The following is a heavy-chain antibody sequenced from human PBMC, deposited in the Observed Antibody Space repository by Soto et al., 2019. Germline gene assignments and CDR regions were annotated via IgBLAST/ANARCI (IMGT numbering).Heavy chain of an antibody. CDR3: ARERQPLLCSDTSCHSRPDAFNM. CDR1: GYIFTAYY. J-gene: IGHJ3*02. CDR2: INPNSGGT. D-gene: IGHD2-2*02. Sequence: QVQLVQSGAEVKKPGASVKVSCKTSGYIFTAYYMHWVRQAPGQGLEWMGWINPNSGGTYYTQKFQGRVTMTRDTSISTAYMELSGLRSDDTAVYYCARERQPLLCSDTSCHSRPDAFNMWGQGTLVTVSS. V-gene: IGHV1-2*02.